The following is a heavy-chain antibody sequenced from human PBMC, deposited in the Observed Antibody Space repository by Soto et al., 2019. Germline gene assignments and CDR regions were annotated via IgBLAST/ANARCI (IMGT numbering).Heavy chain of an antibody. D-gene: IGHD3-16*01. CDR3: FRGGVTSRTFDY. J-gene: IGHJ4*02. CDR2: IFPDDSDT. V-gene: IGHV5-51*01. Sequence: PGESLKISCNASGYIIKNYWIGWVRQMPWQGLEWMGIIFPDDSDTRYSPSFQGHVTISVDKSISTAYVQWSSLKASDSAIYYCFRGGVTSRTFDYWGQGTLVTAPQ. CDR1: GYIIKNYW.